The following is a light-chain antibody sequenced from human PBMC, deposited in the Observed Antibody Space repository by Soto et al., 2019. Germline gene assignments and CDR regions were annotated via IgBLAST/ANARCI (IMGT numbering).Light chain of an antibody. CDR3: SSYTTTNSYV. CDR2: EVD. CDR1: SSDIGTYNF. Sequence: QSALTQPASVTGSPGQAITISCSGSSSDIGTYNFVSWYQHLPGKAPQLIIFEVDNRPSGVSDRFSASKSGNTASLTISGLQADDEAEYYCSSYTTTNSYVFGSGTNLTVL. J-gene: IGLJ1*01. V-gene: IGLV2-14*01.